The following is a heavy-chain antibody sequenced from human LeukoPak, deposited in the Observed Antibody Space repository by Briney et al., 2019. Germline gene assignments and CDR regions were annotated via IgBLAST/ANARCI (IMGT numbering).Heavy chain of an antibody. Sequence: GGSLRLSCVASGFIFSDYSMDWVRQAPGKGLEWVSSISSSSAYIFYSDSVKGRFTISRDNAQSSLYLQMNSLRAGDTAVYYCARPGPDAFDIWGQGTMVTVSS. CDR3: ARPGPDAFDI. J-gene: IGHJ3*02. CDR2: ISSSSAYI. CDR1: GFIFSDYS. V-gene: IGHV3-21*06.